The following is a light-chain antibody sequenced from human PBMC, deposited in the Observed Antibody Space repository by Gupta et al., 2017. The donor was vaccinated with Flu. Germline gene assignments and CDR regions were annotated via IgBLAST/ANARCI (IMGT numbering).Light chain of an antibody. V-gene: IGKV3-20*01. CDR3: QQYGSSPPYT. CDR1: RSFSGNY. Sequence: AGLACGASRSFSGNYVAWYQQKPGQAPRILIYDASGRATGIPDRFSGSGSGTDFTLTISRLEPEDFAVFYCQQYGSSPPYTFGQGTKLEIK. CDR2: DAS. J-gene: IGKJ2*01.